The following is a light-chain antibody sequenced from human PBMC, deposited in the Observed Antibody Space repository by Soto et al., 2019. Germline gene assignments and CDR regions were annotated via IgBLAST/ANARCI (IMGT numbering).Light chain of an antibody. Sequence: PGERAILSCRASQSVGTYLAWYQQKPGQAPRLLIYGASNRATGIPARFSGSGSGTDFTLTISNLEPEDFAVYYCQQHSHWPPWTCGKGTTGAIK. CDR2: GAS. CDR3: QQHSHWPPWT. CDR1: QSVGTY. J-gene: IGKJ1*01. V-gene: IGKV3-11*01.